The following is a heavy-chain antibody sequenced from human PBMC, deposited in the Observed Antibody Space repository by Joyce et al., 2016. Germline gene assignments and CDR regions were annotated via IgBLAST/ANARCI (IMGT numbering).Heavy chain of an antibody. J-gene: IGHJ4*02. CDR3: VRDLRTAVATPL. CDR1: GFTFSSYA. CDR2: VSYDGSTK. Sequence: QVQLVESGGGVVQPGRSLRLSWAASGFTFSSYAMHWVRQAPGKGLEWVSVVSYDGSTKFYADSVKVRFAISRDNSKNTLSLEMNTLEAEDTAMYYCVRDLRTAVATPLWGQGTLVTVSS. V-gene: IGHV3-30*09. D-gene: IGHD4-23*01.